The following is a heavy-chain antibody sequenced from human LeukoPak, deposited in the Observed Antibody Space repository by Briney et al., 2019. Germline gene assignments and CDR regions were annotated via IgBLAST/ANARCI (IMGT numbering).Heavy chain of an antibody. Sequence: SETLSLTCTVSGGSISSGDYYWSWIRQSPGKGLEWIGYIYYSGSTYYNPSLKSRVTISVDTSKNQFSLKLSSVTAADTAVYYCARGNGRFLYMDVWGKGTTVTVSS. J-gene: IGHJ6*03. CDR1: GGSISSGDYY. CDR3: ARGNGRFLYMDV. D-gene: IGHD3-3*01. V-gene: IGHV4-30-4*08. CDR2: IYYSGST.